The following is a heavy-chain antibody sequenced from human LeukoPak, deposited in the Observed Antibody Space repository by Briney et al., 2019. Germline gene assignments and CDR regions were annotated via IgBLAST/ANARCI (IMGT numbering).Heavy chain of an antibody. CDR3: ARDRDGSGWYYFDS. V-gene: IGHV1-69*13. CDR2: IIPIFGTA. Sequence: GASMKVSCKASGSTFSSYAISWVRQAPGQGLEWMGGIIPIFGTANYAQKFQGRVTITADESTSTAYMELSSLRSEDTAVYYCARDRDGSGWYYFDSWGQGTLVTVSS. D-gene: IGHD6-19*01. J-gene: IGHJ4*02. CDR1: GSTFSSYA.